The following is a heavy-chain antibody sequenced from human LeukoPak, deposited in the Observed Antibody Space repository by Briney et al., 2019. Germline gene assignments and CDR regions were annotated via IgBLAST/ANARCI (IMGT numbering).Heavy chain of an antibody. CDR2: IYYSGST. J-gene: IGHJ4*02. D-gene: IGHD2-15*01. V-gene: IGHV4-59*01. CDR1: GGSISSYY. Sequence: SETLSLTCTVSGGSISSYYWSWIRQPPGKGLEWIGYIYYSGSTNYNPPLKSRVTISVDTSKNQFSLKLSSVTAADTAVYYCARVGGIVDYWGQGTLVTVSS. CDR3: ARVGGIVDY.